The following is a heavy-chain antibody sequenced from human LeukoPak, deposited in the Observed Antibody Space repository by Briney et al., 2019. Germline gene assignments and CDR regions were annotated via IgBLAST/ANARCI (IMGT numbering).Heavy chain of an antibody. J-gene: IGHJ4*02. Sequence: PSETLSLTCTVSGGSISSGGYYWSWIRQHPGKGLEWIGYIYYSGSTYYNPSLKSRVTISVDTSKNQFSLKLSSVTAADTAVYYCARLRRQWLVRGYHFDYWGQGTLVTVSS. CDR3: ARLRRQWLVRGYHFDY. D-gene: IGHD6-19*01. CDR1: GGSISSGGYY. V-gene: IGHV4-31*03. CDR2: IYYSGST.